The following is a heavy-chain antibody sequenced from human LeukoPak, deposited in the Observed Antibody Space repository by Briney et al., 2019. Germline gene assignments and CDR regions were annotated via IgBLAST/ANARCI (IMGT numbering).Heavy chain of an antibody. D-gene: IGHD1-26*01. J-gene: IGHJ6*02. V-gene: IGHV4-59*01. Sequence: SETLSLTCSVSDGSINSYYWNWIRRPPGKGLEWIGYIYYNGNTNYSPSLKSRVTMSVDTSKNLFCLKVSSVTAADTAVYYCARGRSNYYGMDVWGQGTTVTVS. CDR2: IYYNGNT. CDR3: ARGRSNYYGMDV. CDR1: DGSINSYY.